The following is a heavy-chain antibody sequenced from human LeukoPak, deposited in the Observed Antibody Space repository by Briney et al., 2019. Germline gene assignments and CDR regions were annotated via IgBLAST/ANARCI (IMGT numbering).Heavy chain of an antibody. Sequence: SVKVSCKASGGTFSSYAISWVRQAPGQGLEWMGGIIPIFGTANYAQKFQGRVTITPDESTSTAYMELSSLRSEDTAVYYCARGPRPTYYDFWSGYYTGEYFDYWGQGTLVTVSS. CDR1: GGTFSSYA. J-gene: IGHJ4*02. CDR2: IIPIFGTA. CDR3: ARGPRPTYYDFWSGYYTGEYFDY. V-gene: IGHV1-69*13. D-gene: IGHD3-3*01.